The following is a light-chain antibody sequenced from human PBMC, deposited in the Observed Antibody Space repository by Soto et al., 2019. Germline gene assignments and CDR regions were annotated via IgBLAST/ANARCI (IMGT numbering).Light chain of an antibody. Sequence: EIVLTQSPGTLSLSPGERATLPCRAIQSVSSRYLAWYQQKPGQGPRLLISGASTRATGIPDRFSGSGSGTDFTLTISRLEPEDFAVYYCQQYGNSRWTFGQGTKVDIK. CDR1: QSVSSRY. J-gene: IGKJ1*01. CDR2: GAS. CDR3: QQYGNSRWT. V-gene: IGKV3-20*01.